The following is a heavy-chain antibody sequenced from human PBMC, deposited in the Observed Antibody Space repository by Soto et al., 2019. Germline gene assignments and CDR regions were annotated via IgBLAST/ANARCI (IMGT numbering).Heavy chain of an antibody. Sequence: GGSLRPSCAASGSTLSNYWMSWVRQAPGKGLEWVANIMQDVSPTYYVDTVKGRFTITRDNTKSTFYMEMNSLRSEDTAVYYCARDYIDACGIDYWGRGTLVTVSS. CDR1: GSTLSNYW. V-gene: IGHV3-7*01. D-gene: IGHD1-1*01. J-gene: IGHJ4*02. CDR3: ARDYIDACGIDY. CDR2: IMQDVSPT.